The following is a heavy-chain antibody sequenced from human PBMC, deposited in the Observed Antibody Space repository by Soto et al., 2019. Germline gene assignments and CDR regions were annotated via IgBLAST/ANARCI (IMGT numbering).Heavy chain of an antibody. CDR2: IYSGGST. CDR3: ARDRAGDKKGY. D-gene: IGHD3-16*01. V-gene: IGHV3-53*02. CDR1: GFTVSSNY. Sequence: EVQLVETGGGLIQPGGSLRLSCAASGFTVSSNYMSWVRQAPGKGLEWVSVIYSGGSTYYADSVKGRFTISRDNSKNTLYLQMNSLRAEDTAVYYCARDRAGDKKGYWGQGTLVTVSS. J-gene: IGHJ4*02.